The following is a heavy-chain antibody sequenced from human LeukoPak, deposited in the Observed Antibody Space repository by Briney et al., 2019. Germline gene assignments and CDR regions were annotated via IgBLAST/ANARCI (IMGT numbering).Heavy chain of an antibody. D-gene: IGHD2-21*01. CDR3: ARTNCGGGCYGAFDI. CDR1: KFTISSNF. V-gene: IGHV3-53*01. J-gene: IGHJ3*02. Sequence: GGSLRLSCAVSKFTISSNFMSWVRLAPGKGLEWVSVMYSGGSTYYAGSVKGRFTISRDNSKNTFYLQMNSLRAEDTAVYYCARTNCGGGCYGAFDIWGQGTMVTVSS. CDR2: MYSGGST.